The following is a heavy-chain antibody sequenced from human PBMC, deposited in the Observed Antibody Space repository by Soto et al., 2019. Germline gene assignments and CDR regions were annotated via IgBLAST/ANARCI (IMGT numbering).Heavy chain of an antibody. CDR2: IYYTGST. D-gene: IGHD4-17*01. Sequence: SETLSLTCTVSGGSISSYYWSWIRQPPGKGLEWIGYIYYTGSTNYNPSLKSRVTISVDTSKNQFSLNLSSVTAADTAVYYCARDYGDCFDFWGQGTLVTVSS. V-gene: IGHV4-59*01. J-gene: IGHJ4*02. CDR1: GGSISSYY. CDR3: ARDYGDCFDF.